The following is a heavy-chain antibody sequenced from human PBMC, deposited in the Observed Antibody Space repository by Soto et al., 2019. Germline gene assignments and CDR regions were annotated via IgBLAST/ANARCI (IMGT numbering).Heavy chain of an antibody. V-gene: IGHV4-59*08. CDR2: IYYSGST. J-gene: IGHJ4*02. Sequence: SETLSLTCTVSGGSISSYYWSWIRQPPGKGLEWIGYIYYSGSTNYNPSLKSRVTISVDTSKNQFSLKLSSVTAADTAVYYCARHPAYCSGGSCYLFDYWGQGTLVTVSS. CDR3: ARHPAYCSGGSCYLFDY. CDR1: GGSISSYY. D-gene: IGHD2-15*01.